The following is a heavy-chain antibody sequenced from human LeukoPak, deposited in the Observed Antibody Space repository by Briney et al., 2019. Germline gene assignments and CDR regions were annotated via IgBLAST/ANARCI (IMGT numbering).Heavy chain of an antibody. J-gene: IGHJ3*02. V-gene: IGHV3-74*01. CDR1: GFTFSSYW. D-gene: IGHD3-22*01. CDR2: INSDGSST. CDR3: ARDYYDSSGQLHAGAHAFDI. Sequence: GGSLRLSCAASGFTFSSYWMHWVRQAPGKGLVWVSRINSDGSSTSYADSVKGRFTISRDNAKNTLYLQMNSLRAEDTAVYYCARDYYDSSGQLHAGAHAFDIWGQGTMVTVSS.